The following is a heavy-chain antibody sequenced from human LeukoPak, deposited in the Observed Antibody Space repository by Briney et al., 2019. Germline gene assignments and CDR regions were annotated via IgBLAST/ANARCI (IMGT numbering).Heavy chain of an antibody. CDR2: IYYSGST. D-gene: IGHD2-2*01. V-gene: IGHV4-59*01. J-gene: IGHJ3*02. Sequence: PSETLSLTCTVSGGSISSYYWSWIRQPPGKGLEWIGYIYYSGSTNYNPSLKSRVTISVDTSKNQFSLKLSSVTAADTAVYYCARGQTTLRYCSSTSCYGPGNAFDIWGQGTMVTVSS. CDR1: GGSISSYY. CDR3: ARGQTTLRYCSSTSCYGPGNAFDI.